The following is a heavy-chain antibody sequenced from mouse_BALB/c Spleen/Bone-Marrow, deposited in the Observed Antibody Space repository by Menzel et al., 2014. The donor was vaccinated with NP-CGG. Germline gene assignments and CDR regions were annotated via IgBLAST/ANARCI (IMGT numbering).Heavy chain of an antibody. CDR1: GYSFTSYW. CDR3: ARLEGNYGSTFAY. Sequence: VQLVESGAELVRPGASVKLSCKASGYSFTSYWMNWVKQRPGHGLEWIGMIHPSDTETRLNQRFKDKATLTVDKSSSTAHMQLNSPTSEDSAVYYCARLEGNYGSTFAYWGQGTLVTVSA. V-gene: IGHV1-61*01. J-gene: IGHJ3*01. CDR2: IHPSDTET. D-gene: IGHD1-1*01.